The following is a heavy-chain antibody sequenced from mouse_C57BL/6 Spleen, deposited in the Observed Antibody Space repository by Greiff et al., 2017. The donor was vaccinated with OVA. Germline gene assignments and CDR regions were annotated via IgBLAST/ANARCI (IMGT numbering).Heavy chain of an antibody. J-gene: IGHJ4*01. CDR2: IRSKSSNYAT. CDR1: GFTFNTYA. Sequence: EVQRVESGGGLVQPKGSLKLSCAASGFTFNTYAMHWVRQAPGKGLEWVARIRSKSSNYATYYADSVKDRFTISRDDSQSMLYLQMNNLKTEDTAMYYCVRGGNYYSNYDYAMDYWGQGTSVTVSS. CDR3: VRGGNYYSNYDYAMDY. D-gene: IGHD2-5*01. V-gene: IGHV10-3*01.